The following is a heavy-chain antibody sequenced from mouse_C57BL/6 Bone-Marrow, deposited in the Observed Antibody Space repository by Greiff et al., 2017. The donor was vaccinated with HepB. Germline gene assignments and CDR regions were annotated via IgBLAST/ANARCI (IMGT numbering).Heavy chain of an antibody. D-gene: IGHD2-2*01. CDR1: GYSFTDYN. J-gene: IGHJ4*01. Sequence: EVKLQESGPELVKPGASVKISCKASGYSFTDYNMNWVKQSNGKSLEWIGVINPNYGTTSYNQKFKGKATLTVDQSSSTAYMQLNSLTSEDSAVYYCARGDLLWLRRDYAMDYWGQGTSVTVSS. CDR3: ARGDLLWLRRDYAMDY. CDR2: INPNYGTT. V-gene: IGHV1-39*01.